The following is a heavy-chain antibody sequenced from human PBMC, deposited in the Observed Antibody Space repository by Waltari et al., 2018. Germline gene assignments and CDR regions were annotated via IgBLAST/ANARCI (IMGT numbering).Heavy chain of an antibody. CDR1: GLTFSDYC. CDR3: AKADDYTYYYGMDV. J-gene: IGHJ6*02. V-gene: IGHV3-30*18. CDR2: ISYDVTHK. Sequence: QVQLVESGGGVVQAGRSLGLYCAASGLTFSDYCMHWVRQAPGKGLEWVAVISYDVTHKIYADSVKGRFTISRDNSKNTLFLHMSGLRAEDSGVYYCAKADDYTYYYGMDVWGQGTTVTVS. D-gene: IGHD4-4*01.